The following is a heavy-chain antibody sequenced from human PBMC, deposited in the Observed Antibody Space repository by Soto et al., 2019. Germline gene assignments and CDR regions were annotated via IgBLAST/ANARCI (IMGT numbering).Heavy chain of an antibody. CDR2: ISTYNGNT. D-gene: IGHD4-17*01. CDR3: ARDGYGDYGY. J-gene: IGHJ4*02. V-gene: IGHV1-18*01. CDR1: GYTFTSNG. Sequence: QVQLVQSGAEVKKPGTSVKVSCKASGYTFTSNGISWVRQAPGQGLEWMGWISTYNGNTNYAQRLQGRVTMTRDTSTSIDYMELSDLRSDDTAVYYCARDGYGDYGYWGQGSLVTVSS.